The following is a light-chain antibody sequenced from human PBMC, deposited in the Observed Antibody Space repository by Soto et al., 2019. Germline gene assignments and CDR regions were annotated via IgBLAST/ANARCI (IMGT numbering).Light chain of an antibody. CDR3: HQSYITPLT. V-gene: IGKV1-39*01. J-gene: IGKJ4*01. CDR1: QSISNY. Sequence: DIQMTQSPSSLSASVGDRVTITCRASQSISNYLNWYQQKPGKAPNLLIYAASSLQSRVPSRFSGSGSGTDFTLTISSLQPEDFATYYCHQSYITPLTFGGGTKVEIK. CDR2: AAS.